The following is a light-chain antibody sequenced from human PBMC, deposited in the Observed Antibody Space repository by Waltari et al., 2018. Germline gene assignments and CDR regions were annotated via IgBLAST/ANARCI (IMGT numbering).Light chain of an antibody. CDR1: QSISSY. J-gene: IGKJ3*01. CDR2: AAS. CDR3: QQSYSTPLT. Sequence: DIQMTQSPSTLSASVGDRVTITCRASQSISSYLNWYQQKPGKAPKVLIYAASSLQSGVPSRFSGSGSGTDFTLTISSLQPEDFATYYCQQSYSTPLTFGPGTKVEI. V-gene: IGKV1-39*01.